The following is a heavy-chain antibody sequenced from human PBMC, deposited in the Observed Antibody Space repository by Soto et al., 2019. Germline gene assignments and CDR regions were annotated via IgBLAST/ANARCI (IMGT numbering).Heavy chain of an antibody. CDR3: ARVSATGRPFDY. V-gene: IGHV1-18*04. J-gene: IGHJ4*02. CDR1: GYTFTTYG. Sequence: QVQLVQSGAEVKIPGASVKVSCKASGYTFTTYGISWVRQAPGQGLEWMGWISPYNGNTIYAQRFQGRVSMTTDTSTTTAHMGLRSLRVDDTAMYYCARVSATGRPFDYWGQGTLVTVSS. D-gene: IGHD6-13*01. CDR2: ISPYNGNT.